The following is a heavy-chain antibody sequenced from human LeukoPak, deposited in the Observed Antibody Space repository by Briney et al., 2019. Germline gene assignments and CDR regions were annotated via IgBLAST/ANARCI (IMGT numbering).Heavy chain of an antibody. J-gene: IGHJ6*03. CDR3: ARGGRIAARFTYYYYYMDV. D-gene: IGHD6-6*01. CDR2: INHSGST. V-gene: IGHV4-34*01. Sequence: ASETLSLTCAVYGGSFSGYYWSWIRQPPGKGLEWIGEINHSGSTNYNPSLKSRVTISVDTSKNQFSLKLSSVTVADTAVYDCARGGRIAARFTYYYYYMDVWGKGTTVTVSS. CDR1: GGSFSGYY.